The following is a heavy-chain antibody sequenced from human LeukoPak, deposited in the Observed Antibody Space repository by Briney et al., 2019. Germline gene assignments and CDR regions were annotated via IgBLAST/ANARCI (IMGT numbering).Heavy chain of an antibody. V-gene: IGHV1-24*01. CDR3: ARVHRGSLWYFDY. CDR2: FDPEKGET. D-gene: IGHD1-26*01. Sequence: ASVKVSCKVSGYTLTELSMHWVGQAPGRGFEWMGRFDPEKGETIYAQKFQGRVTMTEDTSTDTAYMELSRLRSDDTAVYYCARVHRGSLWYFDYWGQGTLVTVFS. CDR1: GYTLTELS. J-gene: IGHJ4*02.